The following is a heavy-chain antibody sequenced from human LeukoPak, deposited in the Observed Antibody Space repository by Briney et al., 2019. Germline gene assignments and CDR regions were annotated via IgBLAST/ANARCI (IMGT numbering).Heavy chain of an antibody. J-gene: IGHJ4*02. V-gene: IGHV1-46*01. Sequence: ASVKVSCKASGYTFTSYYMHWVRQAPGQGLEWMGIINPSGGNTSYAQKFQGRVTMTRDTSTSTVYMELSSLRSEDTAVYYCARGATHRGIWSGYYFDYWGQGALVTDSS. CDR1: GYTFTSYY. CDR3: ARGATHRGIWSGYYFDY. CDR2: INPSGGNT. D-gene: IGHD3-3*01.